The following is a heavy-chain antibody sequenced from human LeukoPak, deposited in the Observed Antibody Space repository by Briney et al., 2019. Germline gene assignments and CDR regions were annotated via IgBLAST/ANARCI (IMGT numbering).Heavy chain of an antibody. V-gene: IGHV4-34*01. Sequence: SETLSLTCAVDGRSFSGYYWSLIRQPPGKGLEWIGEINHSGSTNYNPSLKSRVTISVDTSKNQFSLKLSSVTAADTAVYYCARYLAAGRAFDIWGQGTMVTVSS. CDR3: ARYLAAGRAFDI. D-gene: IGHD6-13*01. J-gene: IGHJ3*02. CDR2: INHSGST. CDR1: GRSFSGYY.